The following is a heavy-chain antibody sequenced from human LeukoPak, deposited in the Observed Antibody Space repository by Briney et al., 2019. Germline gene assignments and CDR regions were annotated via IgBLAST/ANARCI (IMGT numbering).Heavy chain of an antibody. CDR1: GGSITSTNW. J-gene: IGHJ4*02. Sequence: SGTLSLTCGVSGGSITSTNWWSWVRQPPGQGLEWVGEVSLSGLTNYNPSLSSRVIMALDTSKNHLSLHLTSVTAADTAVYYCSRENGAFTPFGYWGQGYLVTVLS. V-gene: IGHV4-4*02. CDR2: VSLSGLT. CDR3: SRENGAFTPFGY. D-gene: IGHD2-8*01.